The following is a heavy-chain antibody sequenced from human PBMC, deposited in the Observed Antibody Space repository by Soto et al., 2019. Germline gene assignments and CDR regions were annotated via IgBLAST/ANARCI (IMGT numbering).Heavy chain of an antibody. J-gene: IGHJ6*02. CDR1: GYTFTGYY. CDR2: INPNSGGT. CDR3: ARAYLAIGKEYYYYGMDV. V-gene: IGHV1-2*04. D-gene: IGHD1-1*01. Sequence: ASVKVSCKASGYTFTGYYMHWVRQAPGQGLEWMGWINPNSGGTNYAQKFQGWVTMTRDTSISTAYMELSRLRSDDTAVYYCARAYLAIGKEYYYYGMDVWGQGTTVTVSS.